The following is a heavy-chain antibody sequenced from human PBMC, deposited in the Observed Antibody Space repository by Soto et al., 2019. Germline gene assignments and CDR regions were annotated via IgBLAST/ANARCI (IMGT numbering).Heavy chain of an antibody. CDR3: SRFIMVGGWFDPNYYHGMDV. J-gene: IGHJ6*02. CDR2: ISGYNGNT. D-gene: IGHD6-19*01. V-gene: IGHV1-18*01. CDR1: GYTFSNYG. Sequence: QVQLVQSGAEVKKPGASVTVSCKTSGYTFSNYGITWVRQAPGQGLEWMGWISGYNGNTNYAQTVQGRVTMNTDTSTGTVYMELRSLKSDATAIYYCSRFIMVGGWFDPNYYHGMDVWGQGTTVTVS.